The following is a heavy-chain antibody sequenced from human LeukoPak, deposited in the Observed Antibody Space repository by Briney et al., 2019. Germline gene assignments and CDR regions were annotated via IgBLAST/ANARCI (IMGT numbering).Heavy chain of an antibody. Sequence: PGGSLRLSCAVSGFTFNKYYMHWVRQAPGKGLVWVSRISSDGSNTNYADSVKGRFTISRDNSKNTLYLQMNSLRAEDTAVYYCAKDPGSTVTTSDYWGQGTLVTVSS. CDR3: AKDPGSTVTTSDY. CDR1: GFTFNKYY. CDR2: ISSDGSNT. J-gene: IGHJ4*02. D-gene: IGHD4-17*01. V-gene: IGHV3-74*01.